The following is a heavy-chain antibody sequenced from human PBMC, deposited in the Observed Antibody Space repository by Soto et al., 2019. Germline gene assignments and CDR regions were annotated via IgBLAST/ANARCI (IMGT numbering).Heavy chain of an antibody. V-gene: IGHV4-59*01. D-gene: IGHD4-17*01. CDR1: GGSISSYY. Sequence: QVQLQESGPGLVKPSETLSLTCTVSGGSISSYYWSWIRQPPGKGLEWIGYIYYSGSTNYNPSLKSRVTISGDTAENQFSLKLSSVTAVDTAVYYCARGYGDWAEYLQHWGQGTLVTVSS. J-gene: IGHJ1*01. CDR2: IYYSGST. CDR3: ARGYGDWAEYLQH.